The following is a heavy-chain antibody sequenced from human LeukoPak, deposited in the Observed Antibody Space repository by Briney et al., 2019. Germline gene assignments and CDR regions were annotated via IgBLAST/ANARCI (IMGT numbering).Heavy chain of an antibody. CDR3: ARLDGMGYFDRYLDP. Sequence: GGSLRLSCAASGFTFSSYAMSWVRQAPGKALQWVSFISSSGTFAHYADSVKGRFAISRDNAKNSLYLQMSGLRVEDAAVYYCARLDGMGYFDRYLDPWGQGTLVTVSS. V-gene: IGHV3-21*01. CDR1: GFTFSSYA. CDR2: ISSSGTFA. D-gene: IGHD3-9*01. J-gene: IGHJ5*02.